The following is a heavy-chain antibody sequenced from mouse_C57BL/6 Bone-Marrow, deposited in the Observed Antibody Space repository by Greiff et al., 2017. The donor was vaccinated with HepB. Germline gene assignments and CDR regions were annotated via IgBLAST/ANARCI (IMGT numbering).Heavy chain of an antibody. J-gene: IGHJ3*01. CDR3: AREGDGYYWFAY. Sequence: QVQLQQSGAELARPGASVKLSCKASGYTFTSYGISWVKQRTGQGLEWIGEIYPRSGNTYYNEKFKGKATLTADKSSSTAYMELRSLTSEDSAVCFCAREGDGYYWFAYWGQGTLVTVSA. CDR1: GYTFTSYG. CDR2: IYPRSGNT. D-gene: IGHD2-3*01. V-gene: IGHV1-81*01.